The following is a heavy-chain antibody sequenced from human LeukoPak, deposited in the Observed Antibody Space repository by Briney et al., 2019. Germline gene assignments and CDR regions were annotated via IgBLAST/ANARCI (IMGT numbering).Heavy chain of an antibody. V-gene: IGHV5-51*01. D-gene: IGHD1-1*01. CDR3: ARATTGPRTIDY. Sequence: GESLKISCKDSGYSFTSYWIARVRQMPGKGLEWMGIIFPGDSDTRYSPSFQGQVTISADKSISTAFLQWSSLQASDTAMYYCARATTGPRTIDYWGQGTLVTVSS. CDR1: GYSFTSYW. J-gene: IGHJ4*02. CDR2: IFPGDSDT.